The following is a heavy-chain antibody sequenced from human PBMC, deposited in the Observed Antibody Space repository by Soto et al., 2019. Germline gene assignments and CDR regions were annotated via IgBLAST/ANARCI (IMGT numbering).Heavy chain of an antibody. V-gene: IGHV3-64D*06. J-gene: IGHJ4*02. CDR3: VTWGGIEARNFDY. CDR2: INRNGGTT. CDR1: GSTFNTYA. D-gene: IGHD6-6*01. Sequence: GGSLRLSCSASGSTFNTYAMHWVRQAAGKGLEYVSAINRNGGTTYYADSVKGRFTISRDNSKNTLYPQMSSLRAEDTAVYYCVTWGGIEARNFDYWGRGTLVTVSS.